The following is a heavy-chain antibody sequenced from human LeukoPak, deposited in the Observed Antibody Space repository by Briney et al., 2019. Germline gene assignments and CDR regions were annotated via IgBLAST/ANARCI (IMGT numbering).Heavy chain of an antibody. V-gene: IGHV4-59*08. CDR3: ASTYGDYFEYFQH. J-gene: IGHJ1*01. Sequence: SETLSLTCTVSGGSISSYYWSWIRQPPGKGLEWIGYIYYSGSTNYNPSLKSRVTISVDTSKNQFSLKLSSVTAADTAVYYCASTYGDYFEYFQHWGQGTLVTVSS. D-gene: IGHD4-17*01. CDR2: IYYSGST. CDR1: GGSISSYY.